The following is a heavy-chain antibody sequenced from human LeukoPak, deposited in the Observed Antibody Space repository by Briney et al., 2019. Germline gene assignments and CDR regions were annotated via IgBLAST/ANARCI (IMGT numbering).Heavy chain of an antibody. CDR1: AASISGNH. J-gene: IGHJ4*02. Sequence: SETLSLTCSVSAASISGNHWSWMRQPPGKGLEWIGYVYFSGNNHYTPSLRGRLTLSLDTSKNHVSLRLTSVTAADTAVYFCARLAGSIWYYFGLWGQGTLVTVSP. D-gene: IGHD3-10*01. CDR2: VYFSGNN. CDR3: ARLAGSIWYYFGL. V-gene: IGHV4-59*08.